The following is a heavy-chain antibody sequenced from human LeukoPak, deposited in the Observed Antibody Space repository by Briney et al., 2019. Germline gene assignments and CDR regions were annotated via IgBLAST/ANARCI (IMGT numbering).Heavy chain of an antibody. CDR2: ISSNGGST. Sequence: PGGSLRLSCAASGFTFSSYAMHWVRQAPGKGLEYVSAISSNGGSTYYANSVKGRFTISRDNSKNTLYLQMGSLRAEDMAVYYCARVIHSREDDYWGQGTLVTVSS. J-gene: IGHJ4*02. V-gene: IGHV3-64*01. CDR3: ARVIHSREDDY. CDR1: GFTFSSYA. D-gene: IGHD1-26*01.